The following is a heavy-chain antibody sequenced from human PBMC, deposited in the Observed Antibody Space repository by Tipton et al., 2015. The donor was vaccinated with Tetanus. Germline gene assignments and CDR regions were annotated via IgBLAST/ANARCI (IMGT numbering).Heavy chain of an antibody. CDR3: ARLKGVGATYYFDY. J-gene: IGHJ4*02. D-gene: IGHD1-26*01. V-gene: IGHV4-59*01. Sequence: TLSLTCTASGGSISSYYWSWIRQPPGKGLEWIGYIYYSGSTNYNPSLKSRVTISVDTSKNQFSLKLSSVTAADTAVYYCARLKGVGATYYFDYWGQGTLVTVSS. CDR2: IYYSGST. CDR1: GGSISSYY.